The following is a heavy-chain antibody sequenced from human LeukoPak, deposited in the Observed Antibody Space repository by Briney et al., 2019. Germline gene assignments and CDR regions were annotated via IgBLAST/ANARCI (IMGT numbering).Heavy chain of an antibody. CDR3: ATRAATRAALKNDAFDI. J-gene: IGHJ3*02. V-gene: IGHV3-11*04. D-gene: IGHD6-13*01. CDR1: GFTFSDYY. Sequence: GGSLRLSCAASGFTFSDYYMSWIRQAPGKGLEWVSYISSSGSTIYYADSVKGRFTISRDNAKNSLYLQMNSLRAEDTAVYYCATRAATRAALKNDAFDIWGQGTMVTVSS. CDR2: ISSSGSTI.